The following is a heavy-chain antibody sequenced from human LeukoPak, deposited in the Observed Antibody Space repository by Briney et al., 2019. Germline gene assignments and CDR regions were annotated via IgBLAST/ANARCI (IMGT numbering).Heavy chain of an antibody. J-gene: IGHJ4*02. CDR2: INPSGGST. CDR3: AKESTDCSSTSCYDY. CDR1: GDTFTSYY. V-gene: IGHV1-46*01. Sequence: GASVKVSCKASGDTFTSYYMHWVRQAPGQGLEWMGIINPSGGSTSYAQKFQGRVTMTRDTSTSTVYMELSSLRAEDTAVYYCAKESTDCSSTSCYDYWGQGTLVTVSS. D-gene: IGHD2-2*01.